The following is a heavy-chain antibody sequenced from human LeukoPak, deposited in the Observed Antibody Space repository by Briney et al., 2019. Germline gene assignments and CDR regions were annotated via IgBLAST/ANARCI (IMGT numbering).Heavy chain of an antibody. V-gene: IGHV3-21*01. CDR3: ARVYNYDFWSGYRSGLDV. J-gene: IGHJ6*04. D-gene: IGHD3-3*01. CDR2: ISSSSSYI. CDR1: GFTFSSYS. Sequence: GGSLRLSCAASGFTFSSYSMNWVRQAPGKGLEWVSSISSSSSYIYYADSVKGRFTISRDNSKNTLYLQMNSLRAEDTAVYYCARVYNYDFWSGYRSGLDVWGKGTTVTVSS.